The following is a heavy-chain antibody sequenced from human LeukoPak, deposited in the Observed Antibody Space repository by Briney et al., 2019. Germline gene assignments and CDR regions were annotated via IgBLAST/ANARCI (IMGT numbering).Heavy chain of an antibody. Sequence: PSETLSLTCIVSGGSISSYYWSWIRQPPGKGLEWIGYIYYSGSTNYNPSLKSRVTISVDTSKNQFSLKLSSVTAADTAVYYCAGGPIVVVTRFDYWGQGTLVTVSS. CDR1: GGSISSYY. J-gene: IGHJ4*02. CDR3: AGGPIVVVTRFDY. CDR2: IYYSGST. V-gene: IGHV4-59*01. D-gene: IGHD3-22*01.